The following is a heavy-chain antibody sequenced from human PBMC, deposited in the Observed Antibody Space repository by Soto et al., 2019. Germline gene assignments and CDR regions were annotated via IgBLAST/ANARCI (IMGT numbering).Heavy chain of an antibody. CDR3: ARHRAYSYGDFDS. D-gene: IGHD5-12*01. CDR1: GFNFSDYY. Sequence: QVQLVESGGGLVKPGGSLRLSCAVSGFNFSDYYMRWIRQAPGKGLEWLSYISYDTVFRKYADSVKGRFTISRDNAKNFLYLQMDSLRAEDTAVYYCARHRAYSYGDFDSWGQGALVTVSS. CDR2: ISYDTVFR. J-gene: IGHJ4*02. V-gene: IGHV3-11*05.